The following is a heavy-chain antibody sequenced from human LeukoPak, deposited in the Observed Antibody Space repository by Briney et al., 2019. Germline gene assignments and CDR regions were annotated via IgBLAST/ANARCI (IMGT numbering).Heavy chain of an antibody. CDR2: IYPDDSDT. J-gene: IGHJ5*02. CDR3: ARRYCSSTSCLFQFDP. CDR1: GYSFTNHW. D-gene: IGHD2-2*01. V-gene: IGHV5-51*01. Sequence: GASLKISCKGSGYSFTNHWIGGVRQMPGKGLEVMGIIYPDDSDTRYSPSFQGQVTISAEKSSNTAYLQWSSLKASDTAMYYCARRYCSSTSCLFQFDPWGLGTLVTVSS.